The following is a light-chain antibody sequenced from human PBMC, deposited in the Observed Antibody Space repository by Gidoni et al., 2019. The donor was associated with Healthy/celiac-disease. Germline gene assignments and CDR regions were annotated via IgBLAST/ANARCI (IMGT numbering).Light chain of an antibody. V-gene: IGKV1-33*01. CDR3: QQYDNLT. CDR1: QDISNY. CDR2: DAS. Sequence: DIQMTQSPSSLTASVGDRVTITCQASQDISNYLNWYQQKPGKAPKLLIYDASNLETGVPSRVSGSGSGTDFTFNISSLQPEDIATYYCQQYDNLTFGGGTKVEIK. J-gene: IGKJ4*01.